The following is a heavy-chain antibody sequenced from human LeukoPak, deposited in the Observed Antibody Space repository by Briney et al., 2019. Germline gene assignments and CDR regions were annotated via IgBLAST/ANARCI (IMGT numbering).Heavy chain of an antibody. CDR3: ARDWGTFRPGEGNAFDI. CDR2: IYHSAST. Sequence: PSETLSLTCVVSGGSISSDGYSWSWIRQPPGKGLEWIGCIYHSASTYYNPSLKSRASISVDRSKNQFSLKLSSVTAADTAVYYCARDWGTFRPGEGNAFDIWGQGTMVTVSS. D-gene: IGHD3-16*01. V-gene: IGHV4-30-2*01. CDR1: GGSISSDGYS. J-gene: IGHJ3*02.